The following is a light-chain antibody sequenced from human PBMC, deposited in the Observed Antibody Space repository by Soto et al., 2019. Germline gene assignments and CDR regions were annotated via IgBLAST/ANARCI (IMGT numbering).Light chain of an antibody. V-gene: IGKV1-5*01. CDR1: QSLDNC. CDR2: EAS. Sequence: DIQMTQSPSTLSASIGDRVTITCRASQSLDNCLAWYQQKPGKAPKLLIHEASILQGGVSSRFSGSGSGTEFTLTISSLQPDDSATYYCLQDINYPWTFGQGTRLEIK. J-gene: IGKJ5*01. CDR3: LQDINYPWT.